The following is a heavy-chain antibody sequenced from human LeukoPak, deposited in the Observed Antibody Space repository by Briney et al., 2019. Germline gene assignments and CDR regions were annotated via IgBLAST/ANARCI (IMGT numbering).Heavy chain of an antibody. J-gene: IGHJ3*02. CDR2: ISSSGKNI. V-gene: IGHV3-48*03. Sequence: PGGSLRLSCAASGLTFSSYEMNWVRQAPGKGLEWVSYISSSGKNIYFADSVKGRFTISRDNAKNSLFLQMNSLSDEDTAVYYCARGGGRSYSDAFDIWGQGTVVTVSS. D-gene: IGHD1-26*01. CDR3: ARGGGRSYSDAFDI. CDR1: GLTFSSYE.